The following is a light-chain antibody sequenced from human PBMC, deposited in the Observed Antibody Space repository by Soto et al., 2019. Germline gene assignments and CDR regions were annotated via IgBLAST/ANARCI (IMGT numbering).Light chain of an antibody. J-gene: IGKJ2*01. CDR1: QGISDY. CDR2: AAS. CDR3: QRYNSAPYT. Sequence: DFQMTQSPSSLSASVGDRVIITCRASQGISDYLAWYQQKPGKVPKLLIYAASTLQSGVPSRFRGSGSGTDFTLTISSLQPEDVATYYCQRYNSAPYTFGQGTKLDFK. V-gene: IGKV1-27*01.